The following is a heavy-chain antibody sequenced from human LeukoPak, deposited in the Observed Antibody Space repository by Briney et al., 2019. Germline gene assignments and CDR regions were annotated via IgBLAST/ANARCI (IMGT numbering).Heavy chain of an antibody. Sequence: GGSLRLSCAASGFTFSSYAMSWVRQAPGKGLEWVSVIYSGGSTYYADSVKGRFTISRDNSKNTLYLQLNSLRAEDTAVYYCARTRPGSGWYNFDYWGQGTLVTVSS. J-gene: IGHJ4*02. CDR1: GFTFSSYA. V-gene: IGHV3-66*01. D-gene: IGHD6-13*01. CDR3: ARTRPGSGWYNFDY. CDR2: IYSGGST.